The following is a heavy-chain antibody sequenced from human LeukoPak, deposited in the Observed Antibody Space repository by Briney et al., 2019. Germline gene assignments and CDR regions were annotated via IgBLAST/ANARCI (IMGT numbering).Heavy chain of an antibody. CDR1: GFTFSSYA. Sequence: GGSLRLSCAASGFTFSSYAMSWVRQAPGKGLEWVSGVSGSGGNTYYADSVKGRFTISRDNCKNTLHLQMNSLRAEDTAVYYCAKELSLDFDYWGQGTLVTVSS. V-gene: IGHV3-23*01. D-gene: IGHD2-2*01. J-gene: IGHJ4*02. CDR2: VSGSGGNT. CDR3: AKELSLDFDY.